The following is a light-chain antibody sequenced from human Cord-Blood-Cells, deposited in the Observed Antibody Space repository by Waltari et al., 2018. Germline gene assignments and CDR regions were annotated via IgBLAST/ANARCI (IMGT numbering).Light chain of an antibody. V-gene: IGLV1-51*01. CDR1: SSNIGKNY. CDR2: ENN. Sequence: QSVLTQPPSVSAAPGQKVTISCPRSSSNIGKNYVSWYQQLPGTAPKLLIYENNKRPSGIPDRFSGSKSGTSATLGITGLQTGDEADYYCGTWDSSLSAWVFGGGTKLTVL. CDR3: GTWDSSLSAWV. J-gene: IGLJ3*02.